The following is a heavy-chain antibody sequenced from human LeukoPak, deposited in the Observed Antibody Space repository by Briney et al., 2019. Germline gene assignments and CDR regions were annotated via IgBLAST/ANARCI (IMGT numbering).Heavy chain of an antibody. CDR3: SIVPGTMSLAY. D-gene: IGHD1-1*01. CDR2: IKSRTDGETT. CDR1: GFTFSTAW. J-gene: IGHJ4*02. V-gene: IGHV3-15*01. Sequence: PGGSLRLSCAASGFTFSTAWMSWVRQAPGKGLEWVGRIKSRTDGETTDYAEPVKGRFTISRDDSKNTLYLQMNSLKNEDTGVYFRSIVPGTMSLAYWGQGTLVTVSS.